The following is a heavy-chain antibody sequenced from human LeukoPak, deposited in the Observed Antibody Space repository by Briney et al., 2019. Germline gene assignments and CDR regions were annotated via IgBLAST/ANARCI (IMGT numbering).Heavy chain of an antibody. J-gene: IGHJ4*02. V-gene: IGHV1-18*01. Sequence: AAVKVSCKASGYTFTSYGISWVRQAPGQGLEWMGVISAYNGNTNYAQKLHVRVTMTTDRSTSTAYMELRRLRSDDTAVYYCARVHPRIAVALLGYWGQGTLVTISS. D-gene: IGHD6-19*01. CDR3: ARVHPRIAVALLGY. CDR2: ISAYNGNT. CDR1: GYTFTSYG.